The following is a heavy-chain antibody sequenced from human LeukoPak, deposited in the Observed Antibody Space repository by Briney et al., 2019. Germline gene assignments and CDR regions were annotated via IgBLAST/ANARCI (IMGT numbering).Heavy chain of an antibody. V-gene: IGHV1-69*13. CDR2: IIPIFGTA. D-gene: IGHD3-16*01. J-gene: IGHJ3*02. Sequence: ASVKVSCKASGGTFSSYAISWVRQAPGQGLEWMGGIIPIFGTANYAQKFQGRVTITADESTSTAYMELSSLRSEDTAVYYCARGARIERITTLAFDIWGQGTMVTVSS. CDR1: GGTFSSYA. CDR3: ARGARIERITTLAFDI.